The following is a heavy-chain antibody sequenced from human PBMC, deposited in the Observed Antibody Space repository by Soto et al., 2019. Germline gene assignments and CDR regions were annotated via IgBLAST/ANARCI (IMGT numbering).Heavy chain of an antibody. CDR2: IYWADDK. V-gene: IGHV2-5*02. D-gene: IGHD3-10*01. Sequence: QITLKESGPTLVKPTQTLTLTCTFSGFSLSTSGVGVGWISQPPGKALEWLALIYWADDKRYSPSLKSSLTITKDSAKNQVVLTMTNMDHVDTATYYCAHTMGEWFGYLIPYYNYYYMDLWGKGTTVTVSS. CDR1: GFSLSTSGVG. J-gene: IGHJ6*03. CDR3: AHTMGEWFGYLIPYYNYYYMDL.